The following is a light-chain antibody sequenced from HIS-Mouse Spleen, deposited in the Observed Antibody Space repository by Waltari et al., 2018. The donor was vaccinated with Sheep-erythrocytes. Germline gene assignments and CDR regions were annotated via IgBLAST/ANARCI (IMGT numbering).Light chain of an antibody. Sequence: QSALTQPRSVSGSPGQSVTIPCTATSSDVGGYNYVSWYQQHPGNAPKLMIYDVSKRPSGVPDRFSGSKSGNTASLTISGLQAEDEADYYCCSYAGSYNHVFATGTKVTVL. J-gene: IGLJ1*01. CDR3: CSYAGSYNHV. CDR1: SSDVGGYNY. CDR2: DVS. V-gene: IGLV2-11*02.